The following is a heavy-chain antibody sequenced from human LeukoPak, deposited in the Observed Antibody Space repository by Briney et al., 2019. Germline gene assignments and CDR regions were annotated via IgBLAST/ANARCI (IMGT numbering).Heavy chain of an antibody. CDR1: GGTFSSYA. V-gene: IGHV1-69*13. Sequence: SVKVSCKASGGTFSSYAISWVRQAPGQGLEWMGGIIPIFGTANYAQKFQGRVTITADESTSTAYMELSSLRSEDTAVYYCARDLLVESGSWLNWFDPWGQGTLVTVSS. J-gene: IGHJ5*02. CDR3: ARDLLVESGSWLNWFDP. D-gene: IGHD6-13*01. CDR2: IIPIFGTA.